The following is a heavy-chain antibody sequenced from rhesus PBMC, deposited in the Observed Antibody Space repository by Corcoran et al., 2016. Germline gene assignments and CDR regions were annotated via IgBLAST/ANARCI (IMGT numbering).Heavy chain of an antibody. V-gene: IGHV4-127*01. CDR1: GYSIRRGYG. J-gene: IGHJ4*01. Sequence: QVQLQESGPGLVKPSETLSLTCAVSGYSIRRGYGWSWIRQPPGKGLEWIGYIGGRSGSTNDNPSLKSRVTISKDTSKNQFSLKLSSVTAADTAVYYCARRAAVAGVDYWGQGVLVTVSS. D-gene: IGHD6-37*01. CDR3: ARRAAVAGVDY. CDR2: IGGRSGST.